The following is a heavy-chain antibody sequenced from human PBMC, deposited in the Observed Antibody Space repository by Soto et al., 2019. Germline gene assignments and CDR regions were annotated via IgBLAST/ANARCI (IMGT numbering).Heavy chain of an antibody. V-gene: IGHV4-38-2*01. CDR3: ARTFDYYGMDV. CDR2: IYHAGSV. J-gene: IGHJ6*04. Sequence: SETLSLTCAVSGYSIASGYYWAWIRQSPGKGLEWIGSIYHAGSVYYNPSLNSRVAVSLDTSKNHFSLKLQSVTAADTAVYYCARTFDYYGMDVWGKGTTVTVSS. CDR1: GYSIASGYY.